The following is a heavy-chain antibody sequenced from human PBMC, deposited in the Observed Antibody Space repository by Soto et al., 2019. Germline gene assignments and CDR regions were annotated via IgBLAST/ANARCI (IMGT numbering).Heavy chain of an antibody. D-gene: IGHD1-26*01. V-gene: IGHV3-33*01. J-gene: IGHJ4*02. CDR2: IWYDGSNK. CDR1: GFTFSSYG. Sequence: GGSLRLSCAASGFTFSSYGMHWVRQAPGKGLEWVAVIWYDGSNKYYADSVKGRFTISRDNSKNTLYLQMNSLRAEDTAVYYCARGPVGATLGRLDYWGQGTLVTVSS. CDR3: ARGPVGATLGRLDY.